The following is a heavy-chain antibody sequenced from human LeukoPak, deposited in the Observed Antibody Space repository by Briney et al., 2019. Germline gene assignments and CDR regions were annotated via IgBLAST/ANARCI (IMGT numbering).Heavy chain of an antibody. CDR1: GGSLTGFH. CDR2: IHDSGST. D-gene: IGHD3-10*01. V-gene: IGHV4-4*09. Sequence: SETLSLTCTVSGGSLTGFHWNWIRQPPGKGPEWIGFIHDSGSTYYNPSLKSRVSISRDMSKNQLSLMLSSVTAADTAVYYCARGFGAGNYYYGWFDPWGQGTLVSVSS. CDR3: ARGFGAGNYYYGWFDP. J-gene: IGHJ5*02.